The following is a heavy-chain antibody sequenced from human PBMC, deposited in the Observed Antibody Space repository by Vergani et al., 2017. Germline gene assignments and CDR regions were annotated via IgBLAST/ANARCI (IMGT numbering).Heavy chain of an antibody. CDR3: AGDGGYCSGGSCYSNWFDP. CDR2: ISSSSSYI. Sequence: EVQLVESGGGLVKPGGSLRLSCAASGFTFSSYSMNWVRQAPGKGLEWVSSISSSSSYIYYADSVKGRFTISGDNAKNSLYLQMNSLRAENTAVYYCAGDGGYCSGGSCYSNWFDPWGQGTLVTVSS. V-gene: IGHV3-21*01. J-gene: IGHJ5*02. D-gene: IGHD2-15*01. CDR1: GFTFSSYS.